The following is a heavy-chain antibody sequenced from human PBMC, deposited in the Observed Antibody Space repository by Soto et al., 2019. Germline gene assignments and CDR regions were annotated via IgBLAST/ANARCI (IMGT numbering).Heavy chain of an antibody. CDR2: VYYTGST. D-gene: IGHD6-19*01. CDR1: GGPISGSY. Sequence: SETLSLTCSVSGGPISGSYWSWIRQSPGKGLEWLGYVYYTGSTNYSPSLRSRVSISVDTSKNEFSLRLSSVTAADTAVYFCARSVAVPGAHIDYWGQGTQVTV. J-gene: IGHJ4*02. V-gene: IGHV4-59*01. CDR3: ARSVAVPGAHIDY.